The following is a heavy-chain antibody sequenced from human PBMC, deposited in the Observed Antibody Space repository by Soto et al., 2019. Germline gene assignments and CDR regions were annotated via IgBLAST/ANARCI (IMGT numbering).Heavy chain of an antibody. CDR2: IIPIFGTA. CDR1: GGTFSSYA. J-gene: IGHJ5*02. Sequence: QVQLVQSGAEVQKPGSSVKVSCKASGGTFSSYAISWVRQAPGQGLEWMGGIIPIFGTANYAQKCQGRVTITADASTSTACMELSRLGSEYTAVYYCARDIAYCGGDCYSSLLFDPWGQGTLVTVSS. V-gene: IGHV1-69*01. CDR3: ARDIAYCGGDCYSSLLFDP. D-gene: IGHD2-21*02.